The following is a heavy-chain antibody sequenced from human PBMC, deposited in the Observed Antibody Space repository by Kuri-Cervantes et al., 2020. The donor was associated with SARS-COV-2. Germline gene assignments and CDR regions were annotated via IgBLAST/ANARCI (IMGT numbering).Heavy chain of an antibody. D-gene: IGHD3-10*01. V-gene: IGHV1-18*01. CDR3: ARYRRAMVRGVIVGEYYFDY. J-gene: IGHJ4*02. Sequence: ASVKVSCKASGYTFTSYGISWVRQAPGQGLEWMGWISAYNGNTNYAQKLQGRVTMTTDTSTSTAYMELRSLRSDDTAVYYCARYRRAMVRGVIVGEYYFDYWGQGTLVTVSS. CDR1: GYTFTSYG. CDR2: ISAYNGNT.